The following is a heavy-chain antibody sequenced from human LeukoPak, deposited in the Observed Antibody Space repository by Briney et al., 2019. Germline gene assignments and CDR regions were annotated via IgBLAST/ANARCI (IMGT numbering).Heavy chain of an antibody. J-gene: IGHJ6*04. CDR2: IIGMGGST. CDR1: GFTFSSYA. CDR3: AKARLPYSPLDV. D-gene: IGHD2-15*01. V-gene: IGHV3-23*01. Sequence: GGSLRLSCAASGFTFSSYAMGWVRQAPGKGREWVAAIIGMGGSTYYAGSVKGRFTISTDNSKNTLYLQMNTLRAEDTAVYYCAKARLPYSPLDVWGKGTPVTVSS.